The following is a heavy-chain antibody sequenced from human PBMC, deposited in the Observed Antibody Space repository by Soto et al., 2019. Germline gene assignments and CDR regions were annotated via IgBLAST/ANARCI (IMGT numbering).Heavy chain of an antibody. D-gene: IGHD6-13*01. CDR3: ARRYSRAFDI. CDR1: GGSISSYY. CDR2: IYYSGST. J-gene: IGHJ3*02. V-gene: IGHV4-59*08. Sequence: VQLQESGPGLVKPSETLSLTCTVSGGSISSYYWSWIRQPPGKGLEWIGYIYYSGSTNYNPSLKSRVTISVDTSKNQFSLKLSSVTAADTAVYYCARRYSRAFDIWGQGTMVTVSS.